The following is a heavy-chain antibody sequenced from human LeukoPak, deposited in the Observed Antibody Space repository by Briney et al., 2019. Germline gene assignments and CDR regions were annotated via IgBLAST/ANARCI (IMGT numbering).Heavy chain of an antibody. CDR3: ARHLSGVTGYTYGRGIDY. J-gene: IGHJ4*02. D-gene: IGHD5-18*01. CDR1: GFTFSRFT. CDR2: ITSSSSYI. V-gene: IGHV3-21*01. Sequence: GGSLRLSCAASGFTFSRFTMNWVRQAPGKGLEWVSSITSSSSYIYYADSVKGRFTISRDNAKTSLYLQMNSLRAEDTAVYYCARHLSGVTGYTYGRGIDYWGQGTLVTVSS.